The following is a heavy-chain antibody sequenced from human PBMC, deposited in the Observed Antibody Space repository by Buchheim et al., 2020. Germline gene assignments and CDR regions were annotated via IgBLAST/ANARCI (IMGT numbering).Heavy chain of an antibody. CDR1: GFTFISYG. CDR3: AKDPEGYYYYGMDV. J-gene: IGHJ6*02. Sequence: QLQLVESGGGVVQPGRSLRLSCAASGFTFISYGMHWVRQAPGKGLEWVAVIPYDGSNKYYAASVKGRFTISRDNSKNTLYLQMNSLRAEDTAVYYCAKDPEGYYYYGMDVWGQGTT. CDR2: IPYDGSNK. V-gene: IGHV3-30*18.